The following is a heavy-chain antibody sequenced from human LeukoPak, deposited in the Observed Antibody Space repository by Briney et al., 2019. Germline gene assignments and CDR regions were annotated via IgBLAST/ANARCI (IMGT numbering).Heavy chain of an antibody. V-gene: IGHV3-33*01. D-gene: IGHD3-22*01. Sequence: GNSLRLSCAASGFTFSSSGMHWVRQAPGKGLEWVAVIWYDGSNRYYADPVKGRFTVSRDNSKNTLYLQMNSLKAEDTAVYYCARAKGVSTGYRPTDYWGQGTLVTVSS. J-gene: IGHJ4*02. CDR1: GFTFSSSG. CDR3: ARAKGVSTGYRPTDY. CDR2: IWYDGSNR.